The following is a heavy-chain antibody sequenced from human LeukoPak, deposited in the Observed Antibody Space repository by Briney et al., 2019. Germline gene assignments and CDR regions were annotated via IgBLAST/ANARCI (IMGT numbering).Heavy chain of an antibody. CDR1: EFTFSSYA. CDR2: ISGSGGST. Sequence: PGGSLRLSCAASEFTFSSYAMSWVRQAPGKGLEWVSAISGSGGSTYYADSVKGRFTISRDNSKNTLYLQMNSLRAEDTAVFYFKQKTAYDIFPYWGQGTLVTVSS. V-gene: IGHV3-23*01. D-gene: IGHD3-9*01. CDR3: KQKTAYDIFPY. J-gene: IGHJ4*02.